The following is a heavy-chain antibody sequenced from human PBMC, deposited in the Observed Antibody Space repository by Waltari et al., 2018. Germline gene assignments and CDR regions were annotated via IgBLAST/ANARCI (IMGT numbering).Heavy chain of an antibody. J-gene: IGHJ4*02. CDR1: GFTFSSYG. CDR3: ARGLQQQWLIDY. V-gene: IGHV3-33*01. CDR2: IWYEGSNK. Sequence: QVQLVESGGGVVQPGRSLRLSCAASGFTFSSYGMHWVRQAPGKGLEWVAVIWYEGSNKYYACSVKGRFTISRDKSKNTLYLQMNSLRAEDTAVYYCARGLQQQWLIDYWGQGTLVTVSS. D-gene: IGHD6-19*01.